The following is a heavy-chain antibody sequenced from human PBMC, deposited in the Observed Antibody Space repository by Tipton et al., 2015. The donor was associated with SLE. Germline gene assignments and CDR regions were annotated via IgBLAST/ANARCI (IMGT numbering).Heavy chain of an antibody. CDR3: ARERDCGSDCFGSYYYYMDV. J-gene: IGHJ6*03. V-gene: IGHV4-59*11. CDR1: GDSISGHY. CDR2: VYYTETA. Sequence: TLSLTCTVSGDSISGHYWSWIRQPPGKGLEWIGYVYYTETASYNPSLKSRVTMSLDTSKNQFSLKLSSVTAADTAMYFCARERDCGSDCFGSYYYYMDVWGKGTTVTVSS. D-gene: IGHD2-21*01.